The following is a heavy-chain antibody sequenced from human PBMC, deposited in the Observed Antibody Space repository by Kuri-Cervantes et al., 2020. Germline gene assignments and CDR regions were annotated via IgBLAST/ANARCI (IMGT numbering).Heavy chain of an antibody. D-gene: IGHD5-12*01. CDR1: GSTFSDYY. V-gene: IGHV3-11*04. J-gene: IGHJ4*02. Sequence: GESLKISCAASGSTFSDYYMSWIRQAPGKGLEWVSYISSSGSTIYYSDPVKGRFTISRDNAKNSLYLQMNSLRAEDTAVYYCARATGYTFDYWGQGTLVTVSS. CDR3: ARATGYTFDY. CDR2: ISSSGSTI.